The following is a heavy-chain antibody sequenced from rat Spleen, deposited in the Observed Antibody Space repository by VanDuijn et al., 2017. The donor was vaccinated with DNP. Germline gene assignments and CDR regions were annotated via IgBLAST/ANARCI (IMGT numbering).Heavy chain of an antibody. CDR1: GFSLTSYN. Sequence: QVQLKESGPGLVQPSQTLSLTCTVSGFSLTSYNVHWVRQPTGKGLEWMGILWTGGSIVYNSAPKSRLSISRDTSKSQVFLKMNSLQTDDTAIYYCTRESWGYVMDAWGQGASVTVSS. CDR3: TRESWGYVMDA. J-gene: IGHJ4*01. CDR2: LWTGGSI. V-gene: IGHV2-30*01. D-gene: IGHD5-1*01.